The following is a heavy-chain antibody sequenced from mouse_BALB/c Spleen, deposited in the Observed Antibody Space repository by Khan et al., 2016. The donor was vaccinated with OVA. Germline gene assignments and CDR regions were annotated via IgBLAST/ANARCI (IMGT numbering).Heavy chain of an antibody. J-gene: IGHJ2*01. V-gene: IGHV5-17*02. CDR2: ISSGSSSI. CDR1: GFTFSRFG. CDR3: AIDSNFDY. Sequence: EVELVESGGGLVQPGGSRKISCAASGFTFSRFGMHWVRQAPEKGLEWVAYISSGSSSIYYADTVKGRFTISRDNPKNTLFLQMTSLRSEDTAMYYCAIDSNFDYWGQGTTLTVSS.